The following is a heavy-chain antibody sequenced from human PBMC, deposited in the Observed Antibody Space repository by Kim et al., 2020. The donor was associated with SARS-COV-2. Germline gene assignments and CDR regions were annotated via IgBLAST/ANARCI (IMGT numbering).Heavy chain of an antibody. J-gene: IGHJ2*01. CDR2: ISGSSTYI. V-gene: IGHV3-21*01. D-gene: IGHD3-10*01. Sequence: GGSLRLSCAASGFTFSSYSMNWVRQAPGKGLEWVSSISGSSTYIYYADSVKGRFTISRDNAKNSLYLQMNSLRAEDTAVYYCARDRHSGSYYSYFDLWGRGTLVTVSS. CDR3: ARDRHSGSYYSYFDL. CDR1: GFTFSSYS.